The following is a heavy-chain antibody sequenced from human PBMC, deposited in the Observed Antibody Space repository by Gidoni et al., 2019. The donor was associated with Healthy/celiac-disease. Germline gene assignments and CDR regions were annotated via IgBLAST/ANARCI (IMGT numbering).Heavy chain of an antibody. CDR1: GGSISSYY. CDR3: ARVEPIAAAGIDN. CDR2: IYTSGST. Sequence: QVQLQESGPGLVKPSETLSLTCIVSGGSISSYYWSWIRQPAAKGLEWIGRIYTSGSTNYNPSLKSRVTMSVDTSKNQFSLKLSSVTAADTAVYYCARVEPIAAAGIDNWGQGTLVTVSS. J-gene: IGHJ4*02. D-gene: IGHD6-13*01. V-gene: IGHV4-4*07.